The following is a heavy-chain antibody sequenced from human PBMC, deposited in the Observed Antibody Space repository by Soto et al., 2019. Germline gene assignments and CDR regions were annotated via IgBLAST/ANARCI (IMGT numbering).Heavy chain of an antibody. V-gene: IGHV4-59*01. CDR1: GASISSYY. J-gene: IGHJ5*02. Sequence: SETLSLTCSVSGASISSYYWTWIRQPPGGGLEWIGYMHHTQGTNDNPSLRGRVHMSIDTSMNQFSLRLTSVTAADTAVYYCARVPFVGYFDCLDPWRHRTLVTVSS. D-gene: IGHD3-9*01. CDR3: ARVPFVGYFDCLDP. CDR2: MHHTQGT.